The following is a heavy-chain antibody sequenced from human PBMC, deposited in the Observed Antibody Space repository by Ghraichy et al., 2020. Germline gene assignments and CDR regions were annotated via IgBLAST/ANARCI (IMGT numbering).Heavy chain of an antibody. CDR2: INPNSGGT. Sequence: ASVKVSCKASGYTFTGYYMHWVRQAPGQGLEWMGWINPNSGGTNYAQKFQGRVTMTRDTSISTAYMELSRLRSDDTAVYYCARDKGYSEDWFDPWGQGTLVTVSS. J-gene: IGHJ5*02. CDR1: GYTFTGYY. V-gene: IGHV1-2*02. CDR3: ARDKGYSEDWFDP. D-gene: IGHD5-18*01.